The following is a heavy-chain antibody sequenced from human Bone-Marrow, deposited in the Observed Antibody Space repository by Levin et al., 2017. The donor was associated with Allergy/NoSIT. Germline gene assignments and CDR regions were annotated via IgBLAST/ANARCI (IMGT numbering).Heavy chain of an antibody. V-gene: IGHV3-23*01. CDR1: GFTFSNYG. CDR3: AKLLAGTGTNY. D-gene: IGHD6-13*01. CDR2: ISASGGST. Sequence: ETLSLTCAASGFTFSNYGMSWVRQAPGKGLEWVSSISASGGSTYYADSAKGRFTISRDSSKNTLYLQMNSLGAEDTAVYYCAKLLAGTGTNYWGQGTQVTVSS. J-gene: IGHJ4*02.